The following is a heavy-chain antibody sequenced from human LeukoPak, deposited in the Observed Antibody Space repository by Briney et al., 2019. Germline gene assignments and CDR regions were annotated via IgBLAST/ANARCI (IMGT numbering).Heavy chain of an antibody. V-gene: IGHV3-33*01. J-gene: IGHJ4*02. CDR1: GFTFSSYG. Sequence: GGSLRLSCAASGFTFSSYGMHWVRQAPGKGLEWVAVIWYDGSNKYYADSVKGRFTISRDNSKNTLYLQMNSLRSEDTAVYYCARDLDGYSSSRVYYDSSGYPGYWGQGTLVTVSS. D-gene: IGHD3-22*01. CDR2: IWYDGSNK. CDR3: ARDLDGYSSSRVYYDSSGYPGY.